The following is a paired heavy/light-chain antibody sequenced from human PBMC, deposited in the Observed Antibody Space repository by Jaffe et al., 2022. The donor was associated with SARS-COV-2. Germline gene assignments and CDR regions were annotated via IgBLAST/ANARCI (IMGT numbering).Heavy chain of an antibody. J-gene: IGHJ4*01. V-gene: IGHV4-31*03. CDR1: GASISSGDYF. CDR2: IFYSGNT. CDR3: ARADGGIGEVYAL. D-gene: IGHD3-10*01. Sequence: QVQLQESGPRLVKPSQTLSLTCTVSGASISSGDYFWSWVRQHPEKGLEWVGYIFYSGNTYYNPSLMSRMTISIDTSKNQFSLELNSVTAADTAIYYCARADGGIGEVYALWGHGTLVTVSS.
Light chain of an antibody. J-gene: IGKJ1*01. V-gene: IGKV3D-15*03. Sequence: EIVMTQSPATLSVSLGQRATLSCRASQSISSNLAWYQQKPGQAPRLLIYGASIRATGIPARFSGSGSGTEFTLSIGVLQSEDFAVYYCQQYNGWPRTFGQGTKVDIK. CDR2: GAS. CDR1: QSISSN. CDR3: QQYNGWPRT.